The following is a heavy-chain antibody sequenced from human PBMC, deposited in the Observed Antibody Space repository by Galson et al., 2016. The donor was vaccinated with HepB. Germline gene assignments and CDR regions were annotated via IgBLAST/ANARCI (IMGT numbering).Heavy chain of an antibody. CDR1: GFTFSDFY. D-gene: IGHD6-6*01. J-gene: IGHJ4*02. CDR3: ARDPARLDY. Sequence: SLRLSCVASGFTFSDFYMSWIRQAPGKGLEWVSYISSSGNTIYYAYSVKGRFTISRDNAKNSLYLEMNSLRADDTAVYYCARDPARLDYWGQGTLVTVSS. CDR2: ISSSGNTI. V-gene: IGHV3-11*01.